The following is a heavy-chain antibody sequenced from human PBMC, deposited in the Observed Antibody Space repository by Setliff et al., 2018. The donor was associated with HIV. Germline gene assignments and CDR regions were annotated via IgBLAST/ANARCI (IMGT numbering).Heavy chain of an antibody. CDR3: ARKEKGGAFDI. V-gene: IGHV4-59*11. CDR2: YYNGGT. Sequence: PSETLSLTCTVSGASINSHYWNWVRQSPAKGLEWIGYYYNGGTSYNPSLQSRVTISVDTPKNQFSLHLNSVTAADTAVYCCARKEKGGAFDIWGHGTLVTVSS. CDR1: GASINSHY. J-gene: IGHJ3*02.